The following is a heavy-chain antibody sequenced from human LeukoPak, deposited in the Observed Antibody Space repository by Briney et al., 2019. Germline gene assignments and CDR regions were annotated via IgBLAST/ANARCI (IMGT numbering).Heavy chain of an antibody. CDR3: ASRHYGDYFDY. J-gene: IGHJ4*02. CDR1: GFTFSNYA. Sequence: GGSLRLSCAASGFTFSNYAMSWVRQAPGKGLEWVSNIRSSLSTYYADSVKGRFVISRDNSKNMVYLQMNSLRAEDTAIYFCASRHYGDYFDYWGQGTLVTVSS. D-gene: IGHD4-17*01. V-gene: IGHV3-23*01. CDR2: IRSSLST.